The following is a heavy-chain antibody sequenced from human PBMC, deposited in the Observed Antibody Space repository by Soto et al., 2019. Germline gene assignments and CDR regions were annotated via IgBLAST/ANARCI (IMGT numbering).Heavy chain of an antibody. Sequence: HVQLVHSGAEVKKPGSSVQVSCKASGGTFSPYTINWVRQAPGQGLEWMGRIIPIHGVTNYAQKFQARVTITADKPTSTAYMELSGLIFEDTAMYYCTRDWEITVSTWSFGGFWGRGTLVTVSS. CDR1: GGTFSPYT. V-gene: IGHV1-69*04. CDR2: IIPIHGVT. D-gene: IGHD3-10*01. J-gene: IGHJ4*02. CDR3: TRDWEITVSTWSFGGF.